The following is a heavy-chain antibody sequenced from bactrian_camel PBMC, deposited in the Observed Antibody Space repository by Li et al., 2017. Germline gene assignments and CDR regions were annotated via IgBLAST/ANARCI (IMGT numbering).Heavy chain of an antibody. V-gene: IGHV3S40*01. D-gene: IGHD6*01. J-gene: IGHJ4*01. CDR1: GSTRNC. CDR2: IHLRGHFT. Sequence: DVQLVESGGGSMQAGGSLRLSCTVSGSTRNCMGWFRQAPGKEREGVAAIHLRGHFTRYVDSVKGRFTISRESGKNTVHLQMNSLIPEDTGVYYCAGDRPYGAWYMESEYRYWGRGTQVTVS. CDR3: AGDRPYGAWYMESEYRY.